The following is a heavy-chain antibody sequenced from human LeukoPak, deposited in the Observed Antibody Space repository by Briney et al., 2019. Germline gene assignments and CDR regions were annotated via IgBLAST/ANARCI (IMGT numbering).Heavy chain of an antibody. CDR3: ARDHLPYCTNGVCPFDY. Sequence: VASVKVSCKASGYTFTGYYMHWVRQAPGQGLEWMGIINPSGGSTSYAQKFQGRVTMTRDMSTSTVYMELSSLRSEDTAVYYCARDHLPYCTNGVCPFDYWGQGTLVTVSS. CDR1: GYTFTGYY. J-gene: IGHJ4*02. D-gene: IGHD2-8*01. V-gene: IGHV1-46*01. CDR2: INPSGGST.